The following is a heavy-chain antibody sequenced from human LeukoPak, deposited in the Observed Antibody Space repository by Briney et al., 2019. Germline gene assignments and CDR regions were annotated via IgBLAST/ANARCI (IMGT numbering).Heavy chain of an antibody. J-gene: IGHJ5*02. CDR1: GGSISSYY. CDR3: ARGVRGYYPFWFDP. D-gene: IGHD3-10*02. CDR2: IYYSGST. V-gene: IGHV4-59*01. Sequence: PSETLSLTCTVSGGSISSYYWSWIRQPPGKGLEWIGYIYYSGSTNYNPSLKSRVTISVDTSKNQFSLKLSSVTAADTAVYYCARGVRGYYPFWFDPWGQGTLVTVSS.